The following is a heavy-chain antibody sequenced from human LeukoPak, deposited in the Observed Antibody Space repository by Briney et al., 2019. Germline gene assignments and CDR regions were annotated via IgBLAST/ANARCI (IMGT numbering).Heavy chain of an antibody. V-gene: IGHV3-74*01. CDR3: ARDFGGPRASDY. J-gene: IGHJ4*02. CDR2: LNTDGSYS. D-gene: IGHD3-10*01. CDR1: GFTFSSYA. Sequence: PGGSLRLSCAASGFTFSSYAMSWVRQAPGKGLVWVSCLNTDGSYSTYADSVKGRFTISRDNVRNTLYLQMNSLRAEDSAVYYCARDFGGPRASDYWGQGISVTVSS.